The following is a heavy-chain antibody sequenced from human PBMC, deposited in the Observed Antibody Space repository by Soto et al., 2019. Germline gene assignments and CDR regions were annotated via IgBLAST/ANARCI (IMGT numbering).Heavy chain of an antibody. CDR2: ISSSSSTI. Sequence: GGSLRLSCAASGFSFSSYSMNWVRQAPGKGLEWVSYISSSSSTIYYADSVKGRFTISRDNAKNTLYLQMNSLRAEDTAVYYCAKDYGLTYYYDSSGYYSPYYFDYWGQGTLVTVSS. CDR3: AKDYGLTYYYDSSGYYSPYYFDY. V-gene: IGHV3-48*01. J-gene: IGHJ4*02. D-gene: IGHD3-22*01. CDR1: GFSFSSYS.